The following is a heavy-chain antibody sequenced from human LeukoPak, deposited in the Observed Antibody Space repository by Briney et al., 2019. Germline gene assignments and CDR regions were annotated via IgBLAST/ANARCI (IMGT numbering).Heavy chain of an antibody. V-gene: IGHV3-9*01. CDR1: GFTFDDYA. CDR3: AKDSLWRKYPIYHIDF. CDR2: ISWNSGSI. D-gene: IGHD3-3*01. Sequence: PGGSLRLSSAASGFTFDDYAMHWVRHAPGKGLEWVSGISWNSGSIRYTDSAKGRFTISRDNAKNTLYLHKNSLRAEDTPVYYCAKDSLWRKYPIYHIDFWGQGTLVTVYS. J-gene: IGHJ4*02.